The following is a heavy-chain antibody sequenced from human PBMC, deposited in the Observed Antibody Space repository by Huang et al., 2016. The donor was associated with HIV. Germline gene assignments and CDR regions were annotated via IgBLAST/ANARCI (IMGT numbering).Heavy chain of an antibody. Sequence: QEQLVESGGGVVQPGRSLRFSCAASGFTFSNHGMPWVRPAPGKGLELVAGISKDGKNKYDVDAVKGRCIISRDRSKNTVYLEMNSLRVEDTAVYYCGRDNSNLMFDHWGQGTLVTVSS. D-gene: IGHD2-8*01. V-gene: IGHV3-30*03. CDR2: ISKDGKNK. CDR1: GFTFSNHG. J-gene: IGHJ4*02. CDR3: GRDNSNLMFDH.